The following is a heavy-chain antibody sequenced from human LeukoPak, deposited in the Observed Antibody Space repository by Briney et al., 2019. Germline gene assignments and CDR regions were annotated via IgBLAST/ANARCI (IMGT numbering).Heavy chain of an antibody. CDR1: GGSVSSGGYY. V-gene: IGHV4-61*08. Sequence: SQTLSLTCTVSGGSVSSGGYYWSWIRQHPGKGLEWIGFVYYSGTTNYNPSLKSRVTISGDTSKHQFALKLISVAAADTAVYFCARHGTAAGLFQLWGQGTLVTLSS. CDR3: ARHGTAAGLFQL. CDR2: VYYSGTT. D-gene: IGHD2-8*02. J-gene: IGHJ1*01.